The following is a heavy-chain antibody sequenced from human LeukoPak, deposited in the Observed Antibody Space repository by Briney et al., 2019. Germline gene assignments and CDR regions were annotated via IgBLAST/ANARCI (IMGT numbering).Heavy chain of an antibody. CDR2: IRSKAYGGTT. J-gene: IGHJ4*02. V-gene: IGHV3-49*04. CDR1: GFTFGDYA. CDR3: ARGRRATHDY. Sequence: GGSLRLSCTASGFTFGDYAMNWVRQAPGKGLEWVGFIRSKAYGGTTEYAASVKGRFTISRDDSKSIAYLQMNSLKTEDTAVYYCARGRRATHDYWGQGTLVTVSS.